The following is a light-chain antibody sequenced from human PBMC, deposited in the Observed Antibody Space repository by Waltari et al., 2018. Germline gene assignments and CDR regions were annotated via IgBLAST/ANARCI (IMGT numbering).Light chain of an antibody. CDR1: QSVSSN. CDR3: QQYNNWPPYT. V-gene: IGKV3-15*01. CDR2: GAS. Sequence: EIVMTQSPATLSVSPGERATLSCRASQSVSSNLAWYQLKPGQAPRLLIYGASTRVTGIPARFSGSGSGTEFTLTISSLQSEDFAVYYCQQYNNWPPYTFGQGTKLEIK. J-gene: IGKJ2*01.